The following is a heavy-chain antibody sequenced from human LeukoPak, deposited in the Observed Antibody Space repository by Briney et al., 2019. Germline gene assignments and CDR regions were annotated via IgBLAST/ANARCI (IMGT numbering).Heavy chain of an antibody. CDR3: ARGGLTGENWFDP. D-gene: IGHD1-26*01. CDR1: GGTFSSYA. V-gene: IGHV1-69*13. Sequence: ASVKVSCKASGGTFSSYAISWVRQAPGQGLEWMGGIIPIFGTANYAQKFQGRVTITADESPSTAYMELSSLRSEDTAVYYCARGGLTGENWFDPWGQGTLVTVSS. J-gene: IGHJ5*02. CDR2: IIPIFGTA.